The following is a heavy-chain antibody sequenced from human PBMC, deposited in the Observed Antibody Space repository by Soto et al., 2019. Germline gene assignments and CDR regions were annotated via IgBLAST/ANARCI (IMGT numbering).Heavy chain of an antibody. CDR1: GYTFTAYY. D-gene: IGHD6-19*01. J-gene: IGHJ4*02. V-gene: IGHV1-2*02. CDR3: AREIEVVGSRSFDY. Sequence: QVQLVQSGAAVEKPGASMKVSCKASGYTFTAYYIHWVRQAPGQGLEWMGWINPKTGATETAQGFQGRVTLTWDTPSSTADIDLSRLTSDDTAVYFCAREIEVVGSRSFDYWGRGPLLTVS. CDR2: INPKTGAT.